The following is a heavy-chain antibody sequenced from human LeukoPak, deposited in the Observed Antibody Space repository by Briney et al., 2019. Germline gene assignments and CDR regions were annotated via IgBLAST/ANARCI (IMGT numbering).Heavy chain of an antibody. J-gene: IGHJ4*02. Sequence: ASVKVSCKASGYTFTSYGISWVRQAPGQGLEWMGWISSYNGNTNYAQKLQGRVTMTTDTSTSTAYMEVRSLRSDDTAVYYCAKGGPHYGSGSYYAFDYWGQGTLFTVSS. D-gene: IGHD3-10*01. CDR2: ISSYNGNT. CDR3: AKGGPHYGSGSYYAFDY. CDR1: GYTFTSYG. V-gene: IGHV1-18*01.